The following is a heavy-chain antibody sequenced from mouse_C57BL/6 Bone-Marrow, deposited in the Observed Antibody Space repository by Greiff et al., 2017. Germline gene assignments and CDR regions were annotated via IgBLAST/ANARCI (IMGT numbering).Heavy chain of an antibody. V-gene: IGHV5-17*01. D-gene: IGHD1-1*01. CDR2: ISSGSSTL. CDR3: ARTTTVGDLDY. CDR1: GFTFSDYG. Sequence: EVKLVESGGGLVKPGGSLKLSCAASGFTFSDYGMHWVRQAPGKGLEWVAYISSGSSTLYYADTVKGRFTISRDNAKNTLCRQMNSLRSEDTAMYYWARTTTVGDLDYWGQGTTLTVSS. J-gene: IGHJ2*01.